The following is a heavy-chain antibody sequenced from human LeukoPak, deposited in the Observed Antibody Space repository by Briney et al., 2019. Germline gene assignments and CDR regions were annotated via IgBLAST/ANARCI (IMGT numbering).Heavy chain of an antibody. V-gene: IGHV1-8*01. Sequence: ASVKVSCKASGYTFTSYDTNWVRQATGQGLEWMGWMNPNSGNTGYAQKFQGRVTMTRNTSISTAYMELSSLRSEDTAVYYCARDPEYYYDSSGKTGYWYFDLWGRGTLVTVSS. J-gene: IGHJ2*01. CDR2: MNPNSGNT. CDR3: ARDPEYYYDSSGKTGYWYFDL. D-gene: IGHD3-22*01. CDR1: GYTFTSYD.